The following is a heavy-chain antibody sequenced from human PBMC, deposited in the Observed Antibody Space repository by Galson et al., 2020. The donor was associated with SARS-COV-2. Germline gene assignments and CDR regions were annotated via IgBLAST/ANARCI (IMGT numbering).Heavy chain of an antibody. CDR1: GFTFSSYG. D-gene: IGHD3-9*01. Sequence: GESLKISCAASGFTFSSYGMHWVRQAPGKGLEWVAVIWYDGSNKYYADSVKGRFTISRDHSKNTLYLQMNSLRAEDTAVYYCARESYYDILTGPHLFDYWGQGTLVTVSS. V-gene: IGHV3-33*01. J-gene: IGHJ4*02. CDR3: ARESYYDILTGPHLFDY. CDR2: IWYDGSNK.